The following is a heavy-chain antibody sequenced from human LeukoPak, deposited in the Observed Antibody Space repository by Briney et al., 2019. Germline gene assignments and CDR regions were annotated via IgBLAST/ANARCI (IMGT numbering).Heavy chain of an antibody. CDR1: GGSISSGDYY. D-gene: IGHD7-27*01. Sequence: SETLSLTCTVSGGSISSGDYYWSWIRQPPGKGLEWIGYIYYSGSTYYNPSLKSRVTISVDTSKNQFSLNLSSVTAADTAVYYCARLAWGRLDYWGQGTLVTVSS. V-gene: IGHV4-30-4*01. J-gene: IGHJ4*02. CDR3: ARLAWGRLDY. CDR2: IYYSGST.